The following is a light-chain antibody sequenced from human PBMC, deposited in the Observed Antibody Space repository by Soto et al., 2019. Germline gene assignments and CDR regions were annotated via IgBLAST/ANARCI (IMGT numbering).Light chain of an antibody. Sequence: DIRMTQSPSSLSASVGDRVTITCQASQDISNYLNWYQQKPGKAPKLLIYDASNLETGVPSRFSGSGYGTDFTFTISSLQPEDISTYYCQQYDNLPYTFGQWTKLEIK. CDR3: QQYDNLPYT. V-gene: IGKV1-33*01. J-gene: IGKJ2*01. CDR2: DAS. CDR1: QDISNY.